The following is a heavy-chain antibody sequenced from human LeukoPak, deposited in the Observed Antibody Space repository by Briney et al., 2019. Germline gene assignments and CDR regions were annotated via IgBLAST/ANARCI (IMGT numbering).Heavy chain of an antibody. Sequence: GRSLRLSCAASGFTFNSYAMHWVRQGPGKGLEWVAVISYDGSNKYYVDSVKGRFTISRDNSRNRLSLQMNSLRAEDTAVYYCARRIVGATNYFDYWGQGTLVTVSS. CDR2: ISYDGSNK. J-gene: IGHJ4*02. V-gene: IGHV3-30-3*01. CDR1: GFTFNSYA. CDR3: ARRIVGATNYFDY. D-gene: IGHD1-26*01.